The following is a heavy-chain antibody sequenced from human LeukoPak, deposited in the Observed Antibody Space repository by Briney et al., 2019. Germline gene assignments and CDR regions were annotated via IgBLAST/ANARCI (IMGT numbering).Heavy chain of an antibody. V-gene: IGHV3-48*02. D-gene: IGHD6-19*01. CDR2: ISSRSFTI. CDR1: GFTFSAYS. CDR3: ARSVIAVVGYDAFDI. Sequence: HPGGSLRLSCAASGFTFSAYSMNWVRQAPGKGLDWVSYISSRSFTIYYADSVKGRFTISRDNAKNSLYLEMNSLRDEDTAVYYCARSVIAVVGYDAFDIWGQGTVVTVSS. J-gene: IGHJ3*02.